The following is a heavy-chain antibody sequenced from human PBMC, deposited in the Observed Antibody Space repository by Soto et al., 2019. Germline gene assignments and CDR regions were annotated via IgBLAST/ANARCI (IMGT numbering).Heavy chain of an antibody. V-gene: IGHV4-59*01. D-gene: IGHD6-13*01. CDR2: IYYSGSS. J-gene: IGHJ4*02. CDR1: GGSISSYY. Sequence: SETLSLTCTVSGGSISSYYWSWIRQPPGKGLEWIGYIYYSGSSNYNPSLKSRVTISVDTSKNQFSLKLSSVTAADTAVYYCARVNWYVDYWGQGTLVTVSS. CDR3: ARVNWYVDY.